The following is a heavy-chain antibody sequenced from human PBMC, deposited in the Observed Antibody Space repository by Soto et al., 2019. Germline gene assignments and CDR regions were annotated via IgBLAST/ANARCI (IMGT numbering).Heavy chain of an antibody. CDR2: ISAYNGNT. CDR1: GYTFTSYG. J-gene: IGHJ4*02. Sequence: ASVKVSCKASGYTFTSYGISWVRQAPGQGLEWMGWISAYNGNTNYAQKLQGRVTMTTDTSTSTAYMELRSLRSDDTAVYYCARDPGAYDILTGYSYYFDYWGQGTLVTVSS. V-gene: IGHV1-18*01. CDR3: ARDPGAYDILTGYSYYFDY. D-gene: IGHD3-9*01.